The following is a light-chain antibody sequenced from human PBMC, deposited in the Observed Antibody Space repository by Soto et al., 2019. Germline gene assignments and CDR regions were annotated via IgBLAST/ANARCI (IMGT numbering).Light chain of an antibody. J-gene: IGKJ1*01. CDR3: QQSYSTPRK. V-gene: IGKV1-39*01. Sequence: DIQMTQSPSSLSASVGDRVTITCRASQSMSSYLNWYQQKPGKAPKLLIYAASSLQCGVPSRFSGSGSGTDFTLTISSLHPEDFATYYCQQSYSTPRKFGQWTKVDIK. CDR2: AAS. CDR1: QSMSSY.